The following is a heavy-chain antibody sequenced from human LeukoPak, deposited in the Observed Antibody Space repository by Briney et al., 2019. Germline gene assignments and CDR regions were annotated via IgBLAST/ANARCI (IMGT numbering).Heavy chain of an antibody. V-gene: IGHV1-18*01. Sequence: GASVKVSCKASGYTFTSYGISWVRQAPGQGLEWMGWISAYNGNTNYAQKLQGRVTMTTDASTSTAYRELRSLRSDDTAVYYCARDLYYFDYWGQGTLVTVSS. CDR2: ISAYNGNT. J-gene: IGHJ4*02. CDR3: ARDLYYFDY. CDR1: GYTFTSYG.